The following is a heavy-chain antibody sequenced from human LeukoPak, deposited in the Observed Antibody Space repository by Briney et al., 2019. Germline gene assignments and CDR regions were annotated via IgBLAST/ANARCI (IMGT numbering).Heavy chain of an antibody. CDR3: AKVRLGGDTFDI. V-gene: IGHV3-23*01. CDR2: ISGSGGST. CDR1: GFTFSSYA. D-gene: IGHD1-26*01. Sequence: GGSLRLSCAASGFTFSSYAMSWVRQAPGKGLEWVSVISGSGGSTYYADSVEGRFTISRDNSKNTLYLQMNSLRAEDTAVYYCAKVRLGGDTFDIWGQGTMVSVSS. J-gene: IGHJ3*02.